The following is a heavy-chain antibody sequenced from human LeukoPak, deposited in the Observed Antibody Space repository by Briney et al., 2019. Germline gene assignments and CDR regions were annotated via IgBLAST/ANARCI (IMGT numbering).Heavy chain of an antibody. V-gene: IGHV4-59*01. CDR1: GGSISSYY. CDR2: IYYSGST. Sequence: PSETLSLTCTVSGGSISSYYWSWIRQPPGKGLEWIGYIYYSGSTNYNPSLTSRVTMSVDTSKNQFSLRLTSVTAADTAVYYCARGARYNYDWGPGTLVTVSS. J-gene: IGHJ4*02. D-gene: IGHD5-18*01. CDR3: ARGARYNYD.